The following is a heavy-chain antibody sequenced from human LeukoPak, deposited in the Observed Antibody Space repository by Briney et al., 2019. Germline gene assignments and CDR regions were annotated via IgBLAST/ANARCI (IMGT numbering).Heavy chain of an antibody. CDR2: IYYSGST. V-gene: IGHV4-39*07. Sequence: SETVSLTCTVSGGSISSSSYYWGWIRQPPGKGLEWIGSIYYSGSTYYNPSLKSRVTISVDTSKNQFSLKLSSVTAADTAVYYCVRDRVVPAATSPDDYWGQGTLVTVSS. J-gene: IGHJ4*02. CDR1: GGSISSSSYY. CDR3: VRDRVVPAATSPDDY. D-gene: IGHD2-2*01.